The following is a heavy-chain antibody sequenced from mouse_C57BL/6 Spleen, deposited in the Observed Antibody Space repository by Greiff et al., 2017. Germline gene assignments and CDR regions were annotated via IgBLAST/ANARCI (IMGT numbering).Heavy chain of an antibody. V-gene: IGHV1-69*01. CDR3: ASANWEGSFDY. D-gene: IGHD4-1*01. CDR1: GYTFTSSW. Sequence: QVQLQQPGAELVMPGASVKLSCKASGYTFTSSWLHWVKQRPGQGLAWIGEIDPSDSYTNYNPKFKGNATLTVDQSSSTAYMQLSSLTSEDSAVYYWASANWEGSFDYWGQGTTLTVSS. CDR2: IDPSDSYT. J-gene: IGHJ2*01.